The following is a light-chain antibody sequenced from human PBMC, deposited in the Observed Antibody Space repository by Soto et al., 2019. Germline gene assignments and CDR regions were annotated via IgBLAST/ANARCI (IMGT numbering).Light chain of an antibody. CDR3: PQSTSCPLT. J-gene: IGKJ4*01. V-gene: IGKV3-20*01. CDR1: QTLSNSF. CDR2: DTS. Sequence: EIGSTLSPGTLSLTPDERATLSCRASQTLSNSFIACYQQKPGQAPRLPIYDTSSRATGVPDRYSGSGSGTDFTLTISCLQPEDFATYYCPQSTSCPLTSGGRTNVDIK.